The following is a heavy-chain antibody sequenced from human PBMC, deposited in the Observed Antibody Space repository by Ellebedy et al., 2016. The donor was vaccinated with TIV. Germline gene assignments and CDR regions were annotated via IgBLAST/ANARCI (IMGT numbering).Heavy chain of an antibody. Sequence: AASVKVSCKASGYTFTSYAMHWVRQALGQRLEWMGWINAGNGNTKYSQKFQGRVTITRDTSASTAYMELSSLRSEDTAVYYCARAPPPNSGYDLIFGDYYYGMDVWGQGTTVTVSS. D-gene: IGHD5-12*01. CDR2: INAGNGNT. V-gene: IGHV1-3*01. CDR1: GYTFTSYA. CDR3: ARAPPPNSGYDLIFGDYYYGMDV. J-gene: IGHJ6*02.